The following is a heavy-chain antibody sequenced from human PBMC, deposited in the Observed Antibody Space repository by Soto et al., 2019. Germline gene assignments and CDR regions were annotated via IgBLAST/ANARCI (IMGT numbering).Heavy chain of an antibody. CDR3: PTAHLVTTPYCGIDV. CDR1: GYTFTSYG. J-gene: IGHJ6*02. CDR2: ISAYNCNT. D-gene: IGHD3-22*01. V-gene: IGHV1-18*01. Sequence: ASVKVSCKASGYTFTSYGISWVRQAPGQGLEWMGWISAYNCNTNYALRLKGRVTMTTDTSMSTAYMELRSLRSDDTAVYYCPTAHLVTTPYCGIDVWGQVTTATVSS.